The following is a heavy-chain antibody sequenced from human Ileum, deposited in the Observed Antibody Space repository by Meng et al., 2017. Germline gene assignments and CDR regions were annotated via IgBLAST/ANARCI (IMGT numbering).Heavy chain of an antibody. CDR1: NGSLTNVNNY. D-gene: IGHD5-18*01. CDR2: IYYDGSS. V-gene: IGHV4-30-4*01. J-gene: IGHJ4*02. Sequence: QVQLQESGPGLVKPSQTLSLTCSVSNGSLTNVNNYWNWIRQAPGQTLENIGYIYYDGSSYATPSLKSRVTMSIDTSTNQFSLRLDSVTAADTAVYYCAREFYVDTAMVIDSWGPGALVTVSS. CDR3: AREFYVDTAMVIDS.